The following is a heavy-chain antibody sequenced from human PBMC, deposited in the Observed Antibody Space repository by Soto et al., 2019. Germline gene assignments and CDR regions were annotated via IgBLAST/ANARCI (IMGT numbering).Heavy chain of an antibody. J-gene: IGHJ4*02. CDR1: GFTFSSYA. Sequence: EVQLLESGGGLVQPGGSLRLSCAASGFTFSSYAMSWVRQAPGKGLEWVSAISGSGGSTYYADSVKGRFTISRDNSKNTLYLQMNSLRAEDTAVYYCAKDRVPVMGIAARGLDYWGQGTLVTVSS. D-gene: IGHD6-6*01. CDR2: ISGSGGST. CDR3: AKDRVPVMGIAARGLDY. V-gene: IGHV3-23*01.